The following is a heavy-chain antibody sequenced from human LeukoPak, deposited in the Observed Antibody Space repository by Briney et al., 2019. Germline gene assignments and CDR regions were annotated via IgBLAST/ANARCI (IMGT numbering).Heavy chain of an antibody. Sequence: NPGGSLRLSCAASGFTFSSYSMNWVRQAPGKGLEWVSSISSSSYTYYADSVKGRFTISRDNAKNSLNLQMNSLRAEDTAVYYCARDRSGYVFDYWGQRTLVTVSS. J-gene: IGHJ4*02. CDR2: ISSSSYT. CDR3: ARDRSGYVFDY. D-gene: IGHD5-12*01. V-gene: IGHV3-21*01. CDR1: GFTFSSYS.